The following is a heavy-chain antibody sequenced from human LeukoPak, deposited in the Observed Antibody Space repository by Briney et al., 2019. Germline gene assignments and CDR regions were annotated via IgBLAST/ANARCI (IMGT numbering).Heavy chain of an antibody. Sequence: GGSLRLSCAASGFTVSNNYMSWVRQAPGKGLEWVSVIYTGGSTYYADSVKGRFTISRDNSKNTLYLQMNSLRAEDTAVYYCARVIYSGWEGELSDWGQGTLVTVSS. V-gene: IGHV3-66*01. D-gene: IGHD6-19*01. CDR3: ARVIYSGWEGELSD. J-gene: IGHJ4*02. CDR2: IYTGGST. CDR1: GFTVSNNY.